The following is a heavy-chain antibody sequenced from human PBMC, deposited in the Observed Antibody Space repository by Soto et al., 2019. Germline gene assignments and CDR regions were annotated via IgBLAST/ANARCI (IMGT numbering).Heavy chain of an antibody. D-gene: IGHD6-25*01. CDR1: GGSISSGEYY. V-gene: IGHV4-30-4*01. CDR3: ATKAGGHFDY. CDR2: IYYSGTT. J-gene: IGHJ4*02. Sequence: QVQLQESGPGLVKPSQTLSLTCNVSGGSISSGEYYWTWIRQPPGKGLEWLGSIYYSGTTYYNPSLKSRLTISLDTSKNQFSLKLSSVTAADTAMYYCATKAGGHFDYWGQGTLVTVSS.